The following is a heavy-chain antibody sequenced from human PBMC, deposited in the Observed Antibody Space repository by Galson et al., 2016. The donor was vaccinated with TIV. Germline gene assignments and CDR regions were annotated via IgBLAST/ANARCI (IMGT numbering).Heavy chain of an antibody. CDR2: IIAIFGTT. Sequence: SVKVSCKASGGTFNRNSLTWVRQAPGQGLEWMGRIIAIFGTTNYAQKFQGRVTITADESTSTVYMELRSLISEDTAVYYCARGSDYYDGSGYQNWGQGTLVTVSS. CDR3: ARGSDYYDGSGYQN. J-gene: IGHJ4*02. D-gene: IGHD3-22*01. CDR1: GGTFNRNS. V-gene: IGHV1-69*13.